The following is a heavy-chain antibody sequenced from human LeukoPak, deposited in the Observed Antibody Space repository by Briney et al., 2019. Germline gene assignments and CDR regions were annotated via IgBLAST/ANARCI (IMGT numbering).Heavy chain of an antibody. D-gene: IGHD6-6*01. CDR3: AREIVSSVES. Sequence: SETLSLTCTVSGDSISNTRYHWGWIRQPPGKGLEWIGSIYYSGATHYNPSLKSRVTISVDTSRNHFSLKLSSVTAADTAVYHCAREIVSSVESWGQGSLVTVSS. CDR1: GDSISNTRYH. J-gene: IGHJ4*02. CDR2: IYYSGAT. V-gene: IGHV4-39*02.